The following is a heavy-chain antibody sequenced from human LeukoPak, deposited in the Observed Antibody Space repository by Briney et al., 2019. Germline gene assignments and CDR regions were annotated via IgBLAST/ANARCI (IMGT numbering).Heavy chain of an antibody. CDR2: IYYSGST. Sequence: SETLSLTCTVSGDSTSSSSYYWGWIRQPPGKGLEWIGSIYYSGSTYYNPSLKSRVTIPVDTSKNQFSLKLSSVTAADTAVYYCARATTGYSYGFQHWGQGTLVSVSS. D-gene: IGHD5-18*01. CDR1: GDSTSSSSYY. CDR3: ARATTGYSYGFQH. J-gene: IGHJ1*01. V-gene: IGHV4-39*07.